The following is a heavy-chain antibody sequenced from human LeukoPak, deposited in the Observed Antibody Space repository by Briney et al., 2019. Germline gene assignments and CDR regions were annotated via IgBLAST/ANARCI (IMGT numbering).Heavy chain of an antibody. Sequence: GGSLRLSCAASGFTFSSYAMSWVRQAPGKGLEWVSAISGSGGSTYYADSVKGRFTISRDNSKNTLYLQMNSLRAEDTAVYYCAKDLGYCSGGSCYSSFYFDYWGQGTLVTVSS. D-gene: IGHD2-15*01. CDR1: GFTFSSYA. V-gene: IGHV3-23*01. J-gene: IGHJ4*02. CDR3: AKDLGYCSGGSCYSSFYFDY. CDR2: ISGSGGST.